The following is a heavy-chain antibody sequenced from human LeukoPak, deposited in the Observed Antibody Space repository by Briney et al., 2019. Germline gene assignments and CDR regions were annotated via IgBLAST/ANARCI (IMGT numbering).Heavy chain of an antibody. J-gene: IGHJ3*02. D-gene: IGHD2-2*01. CDR3: ARDCSSTSCYVVFDAFDI. Sequence: GASVEVSCKASGGTFSSYAISWVRQAPGQGLEWMGRIIPILGIANYAQKFQGRVTITADKSTSTAYMELSSLRSEDTAVYYCARDCSSTSCYVVFDAFDIWGQGTMVTVSS. V-gene: IGHV1-69*04. CDR2: IIPILGIA. CDR1: GGTFSSYA.